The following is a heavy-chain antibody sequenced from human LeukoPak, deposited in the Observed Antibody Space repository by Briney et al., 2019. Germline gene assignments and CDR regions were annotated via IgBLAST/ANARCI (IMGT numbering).Heavy chain of an antibody. Sequence: SETLSLTCAVSGYSISSGYYWIWVRQPPGKGLEWIGSLYHSDSIYYNPSLESRVTMSVDTSKNQFSLKLSFVTAADTAVYYCARQHDSYHYYYVDVWGTGTTVTVSS. CDR2: LYHSDSI. D-gene: IGHD6-13*01. J-gene: IGHJ6*03. V-gene: IGHV4-38-2*01. CDR1: GYSISSGYY. CDR3: ARQHDSYHYYYVDV.